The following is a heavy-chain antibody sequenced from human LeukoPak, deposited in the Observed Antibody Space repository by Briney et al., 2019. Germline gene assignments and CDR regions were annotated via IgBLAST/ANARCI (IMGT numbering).Heavy chain of an antibody. CDR3: AKLYRPYSWMDAFDI. Sequence: GGSLRLSCAASGFTFSSYAMSWVRQAPGKGLEWVSAISGSGGSTYYADSVRGRFTISRDNSKNTLYLQMNSLRAEDTAVYYCAKLYRPYSWMDAFDIWGQGTMVTVSS. D-gene: IGHD1-26*01. CDR2: ISGSGGST. J-gene: IGHJ3*02. V-gene: IGHV3-23*01. CDR1: GFTFSSYA.